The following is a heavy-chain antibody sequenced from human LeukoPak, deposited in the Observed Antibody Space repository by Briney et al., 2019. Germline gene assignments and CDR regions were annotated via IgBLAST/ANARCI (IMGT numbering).Heavy chain of an antibody. CDR1: GYTLTGYY. J-gene: IGHJ3*02. D-gene: IGHD6-6*01. Sequence: ASVKVSCKASGYTLTGYYMHWVRQAPGQGLEWMGWINPNSGGTNYAQKFQGRVTMTRDTSISTAYMELSRLRSDDTAVYYCARDGISRQLVQGAFDIWGQGTMVTVSS. V-gene: IGHV1-2*02. CDR3: ARDGISRQLVQGAFDI. CDR2: INPNSGGT.